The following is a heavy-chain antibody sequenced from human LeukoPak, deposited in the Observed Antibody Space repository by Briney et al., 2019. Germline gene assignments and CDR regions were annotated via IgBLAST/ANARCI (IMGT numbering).Heavy chain of an antibody. J-gene: IGHJ4*02. Sequence: PGGSLRLSCAASGFTFSSYGMHWVRQAPGKGLEWVAVISYDGSNKYYADSVKGRFTISRDNSKNTLYLQMNSLRAEDTAVYYCARDVYGDYYYYFDYWGQGTLVTVSS. CDR1: GFTFSSYG. D-gene: IGHD4-17*01. CDR2: ISYDGSNK. CDR3: ARDVYGDYYYYFDY. V-gene: IGHV3-30*03.